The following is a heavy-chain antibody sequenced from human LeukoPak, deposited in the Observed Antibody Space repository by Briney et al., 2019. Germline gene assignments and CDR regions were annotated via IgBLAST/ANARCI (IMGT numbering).Heavy chain of an antibody. Sequence: GGSLRLSCAASRFTFNSYAMSWVRQAPGKGLEWVSVIGGSNGITFYVGSVKGRFTISRDNSKDTLYLQMNSLRAEDTAIYYCTRVGYIDEGIDYWGQGTLVTVSS. CDR2: IGGSNGIT. J-gene: IGHJ4*02. CDR1: RFTFNSYA. V-gene: IGHV3-23*01. D-gene: IGHD5-24*01. CDR3: TRVGYIDEGIDY.